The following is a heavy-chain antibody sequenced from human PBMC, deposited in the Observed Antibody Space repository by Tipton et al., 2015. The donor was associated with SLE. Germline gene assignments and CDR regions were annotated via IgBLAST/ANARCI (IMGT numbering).Heavy chain of an antibody. CDR1: GGSISSYY. J-gene: IGHJ5*02. CDR2: IYYSGST. Sequence: TLSLTCTVSGGSISSYYWSWIRQPPGKGLEWIGYIYYSGSTNYNPSLKSRVTISVDTSKNQFSLKLSSVTAADTAVYYCAGGIAAAATGWFDPWGQGTLVTVSS. CDR3: AGGIAAAATGWFDP. D-gene: IGHD6-13*01. V-gene: IGHV4-59*01.